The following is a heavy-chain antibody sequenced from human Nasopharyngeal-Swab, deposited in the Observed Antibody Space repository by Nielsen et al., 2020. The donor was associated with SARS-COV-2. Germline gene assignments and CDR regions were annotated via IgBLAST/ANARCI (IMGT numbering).Heavy chain of an antibody. Sequence: WSRQPPGKGLEWIGDIYHSGSTNYNPSLKSRVTISVDKSKNQFSLKLSSVTAADTAVYYCARANPEPSTSSGWYGRLVHYFDYWGQGTLVTVSS. CDR3: ARANPEPSTSSGWYGRLVHYFDY. CDR2: IYHSGST. J-gene: IGHJ4*02. V-gene: IGHV4-4*02. D-gene: IGHD6-19*01.